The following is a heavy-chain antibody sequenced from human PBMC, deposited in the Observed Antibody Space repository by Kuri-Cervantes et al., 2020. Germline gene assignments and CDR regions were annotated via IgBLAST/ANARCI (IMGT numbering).Heavy chain of an antibody. V-gene: IGHV5-51*01. J-gene: IGHJ4*02. D-gene: IGHD6-6*01. CDR2: IYPGDSGT. CDR3: ARWDSSSSGDYFDY. CDR1: GYSFTTYW. Sequence: GESLKISCKVSGYSFTTYWIGWVRQMPGKGLEWMGIIYPGDSGTRYSPSFQGQVTISADKSINTAYLQWSSLKASDSAMYYCARWDSSSSGDYFDYWGQGTLVTVSS.